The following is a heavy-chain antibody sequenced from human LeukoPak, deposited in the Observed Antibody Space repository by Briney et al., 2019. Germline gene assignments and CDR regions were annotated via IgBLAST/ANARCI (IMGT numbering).Heavy chain of an antibody. Sequence: GASVKVSCYASGYTFTGNYMHWVRQPPGQGLEWRGWIIPNSGGTNYAQKFQGRVTMTRDTSISTAYMELSRLSSDDTAVYYCARGGVAHHNWFDPWGQGTLVTVSS. D-gene: IGHD5-12*01. CDR3: ARGGVAHHNWFDP. CDR2: IIPNSGGT. CDR1: GYTFTGNY. V-gene: IGHV1-2*02. J-gene: IGHJ5*02.